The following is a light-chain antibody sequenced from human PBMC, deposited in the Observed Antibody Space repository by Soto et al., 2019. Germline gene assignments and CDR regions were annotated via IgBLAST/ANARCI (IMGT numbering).Light chain of an antibody. CDR3: QQYGSPTWT. CDR2: GAS. V-gene: IGKV3-20*01. J-gene: IGKJ1*01. CDR1: QFIASSY. Sequence: EIVLTQSPVTLSLSPGERATLSCRASQFIASSYLAWYQQKPGQAPRLLIYGASSRATGIPDRFSGSGSGTDFTLTISRLEPEDFTVYYCQQYGSPTWTFGQGTKVDIK.